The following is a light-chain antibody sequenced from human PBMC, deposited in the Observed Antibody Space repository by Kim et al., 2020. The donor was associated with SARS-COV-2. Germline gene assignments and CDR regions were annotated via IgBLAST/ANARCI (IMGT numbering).Light chain of an antibody. V-gene: IGKV3-20*01. J-gene: IGKJ1*01. CDR1: QSVSSNY. CDR2: GAS. Sequence: LSPRERATLSCRASQSVSSNYLAWYQQKPGQAPRLLIYGASSRATGIPDRFSGSGSGTDFTLTITRLEPEDFAVYYCQQYSSSPATFGQGTKVE. CDR3: QQYSSSPAT.